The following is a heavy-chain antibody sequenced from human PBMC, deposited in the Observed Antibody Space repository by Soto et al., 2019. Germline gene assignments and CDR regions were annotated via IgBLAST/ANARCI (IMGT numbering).Heavy chain of an antibody. CDR2: IVVGSGNT. D-gene: IGHD3-22*01. CDR3: AADPFPYDSSGPPFDY. J-gene: IGHJ4*02. V-gene: IGHV1-58*01. CDR1: GFTFTSSA. Sequence: AASVKVSCKASGFTFTSSAVQWVRQARGQRLEWIGWIVVGSGNTNYAQKFQERVTITRDMSTSTAYMELSSLRSEDTAVYYCAADPFPYDSSGPPFDYWGQGTLVTVSS.